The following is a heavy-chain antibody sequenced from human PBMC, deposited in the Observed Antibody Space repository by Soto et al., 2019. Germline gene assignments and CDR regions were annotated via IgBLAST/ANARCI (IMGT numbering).Heavy chain of an antibody. J-gene: IGHJ4*02. CDR3: ARVNTTLVDHFDC. V-gene: IGHV3-53*01. D-gene: IGHD5-18*01. Sequence: GGSLRLSSVVSGVSVSGGSIFWVRPATGKGLEWVSLMHRGGSTDNADSVKGRFTTSRDKSKNTLYLHMNGLRVEDTAVYYCARVNTTLVDHFDCWGQGTLVNVSS. CDR1: GVSVSGGS. CDR2: MHRGGST.